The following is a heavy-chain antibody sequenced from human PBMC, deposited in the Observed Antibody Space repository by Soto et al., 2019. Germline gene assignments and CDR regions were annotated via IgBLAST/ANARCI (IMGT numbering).Heavy chain of an antibody. D-gene: IGHD6-19*01. CDR3: AKGPAVAGTPLYFDY. V-gene: IGHV3-23*01. Sequence: HPGGSLRLSCAASGFTFSSYAMSWVRQAPGKGLEWVSAISGSGGSTYYADSVKGRFTISRDNSKNTLYLQMNSLRAEDTAVYYCAKGPAVAGTPLYFDYWGQGTLVTVSS. CDR1: GFTFSSYA. CDR2: ISGSGGST. J-gene: IGHJ4*02.